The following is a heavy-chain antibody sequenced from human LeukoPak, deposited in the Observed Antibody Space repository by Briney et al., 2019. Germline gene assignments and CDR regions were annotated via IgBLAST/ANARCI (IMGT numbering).Heavy chain of an antibody. D-gene: IGHD3-16*01. Sequence: ASVKVSCKASGYTLTSYGISWVRQASGQGLEWMGWISAYNGNTNYAQKLQGRVTMTTDTSTSTPYMQLRSLRSDATAVYYCARCLPLYYYMDVWGKGTTVTISS. CDR1: GYTLTSYG. J-gene: IGHJ6*03. CDR3: ARCLPLYYYMDV. V-gene: IGHV1-18*01. CDR2: ISAYNGNT.